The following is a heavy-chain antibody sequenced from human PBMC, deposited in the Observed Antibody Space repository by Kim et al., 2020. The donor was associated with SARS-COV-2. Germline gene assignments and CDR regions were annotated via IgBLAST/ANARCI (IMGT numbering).Heavy chain of an antibody. D-gene: IGHD3-22*01. CDR2: IYYSGST. Sequence: SETLSLTCTVSGGSISSSSYYWGWIRQPPGKGLEWIGSIYYSGSTYYNPSLKSRVTISVDTSKNQFSLKLSSVTAADTAVYYCARGGGYYYDSSYRFDYWGQGTLVTVSS. CDR1: GGSISSSSYY. V-gene: IGHV4-39*01. CDR3: ARGGGYYYDSSYRFDY. J-gene: IGHJ4*02.